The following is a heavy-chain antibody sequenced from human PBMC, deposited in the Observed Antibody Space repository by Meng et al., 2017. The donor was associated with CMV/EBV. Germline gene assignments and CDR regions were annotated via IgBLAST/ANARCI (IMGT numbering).Heavy chain of an antibody. D-gene: IGHD2-15*01. CDR1: GGSFSGYY. V-gene: IGHV4-34*01. CDR2: INHSGST. Sequence: QVQLQHWGVGLLTPSETLSLTCAGYGGSFSGYYWSWIRQPPGKGLEWIGEINHSGSTNYNPSLKSRVTISVDTSKNQFSLKLSSVTAADTAVYYCASSLTYPDYWGQGTLVAVSS. J-gene: IGHJ4*02. CDR3: ASSLTYPDY.